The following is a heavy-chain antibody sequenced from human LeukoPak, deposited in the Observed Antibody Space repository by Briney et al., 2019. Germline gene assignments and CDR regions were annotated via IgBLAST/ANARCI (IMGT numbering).Heavy chain of an antibody. V-gene: IGHV3-30*18. CDR3: AKASYYYDSSGYYFSY. Sequence: GGSLRLSCAASGFTFSSYGMHWVRQAPGKGLEWVAVISYDGSNKYYADSEKGRFTISRDNSKNTLYLQMNSLRAEDTAVYYCAKASYYYDSSGYYFSYWGQGTLVTVSS. J-gene: IGHJ4*02. CDR1: GFTFSSYG. CDR2: ISYDGSNK. D-gene: IGHD3-22*01.